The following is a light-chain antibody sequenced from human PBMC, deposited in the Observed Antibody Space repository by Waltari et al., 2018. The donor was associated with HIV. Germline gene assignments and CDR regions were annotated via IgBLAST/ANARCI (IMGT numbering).Light chain of an antibody. V-gene: IGKV1D-12*01. CDR1: QTINTN. J-gene: IGKJ4*01. Sequence: DIQMTQSPSSVSASVGDIVTITCWACQTINTNLAWYQHKPGIAPKLLIYAASSLQSGVPSRFSGSGSGTDFTLTINTLQPEDFATYYCQQANSFPLTFGGGTRVDIK. CDR3: QQANSFPLT. CDR2: AAS.